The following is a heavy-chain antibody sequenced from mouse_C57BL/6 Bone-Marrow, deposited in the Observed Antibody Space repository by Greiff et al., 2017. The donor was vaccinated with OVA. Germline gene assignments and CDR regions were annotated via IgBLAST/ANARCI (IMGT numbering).Heavy chain of an antibody. CDR2: IYPGSGNI. D-gene: IGHD1-3*01. J-gene: IGHJ2*01. V-gene: IGHV1-76*01. Sequence: QVQLQQSGAELVRPGASVKLSCKASGYTFTDYYISWVKQRPGQGLEWIARIYPGSGNIYYNEKFKGKATLTAEKSSSTAYMQLRSLTSDDSAVYFGSQSERLSDYFDYWGQGTTLTVSS. CDR3: SQSERLSDYFDY. CDR1: GYTFTDYY.